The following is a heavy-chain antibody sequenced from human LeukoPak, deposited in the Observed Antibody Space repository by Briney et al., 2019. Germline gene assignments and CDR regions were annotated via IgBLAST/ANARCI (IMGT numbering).Heavy chain of an antibody. Sequence: ASVKVSCKASGYTFTGYYMHWVRQAPGQGLEWMGWINPNSGGTNYAQKFQGRVTMTRDTSISTAYMELSRLRSDDTAVYYCARDRRVYYDSSGYSWWSFDYWGQGTLSPSPQ. J-gene: IGHJ4*02. D-gene: IGHD3-22*01. CDR1: GYTFTGYY. CDR2: INPNSGGT. CDR3: ARDRRVYYDSSGYSWWSFDY. V-gene: IGHV1-2*02.